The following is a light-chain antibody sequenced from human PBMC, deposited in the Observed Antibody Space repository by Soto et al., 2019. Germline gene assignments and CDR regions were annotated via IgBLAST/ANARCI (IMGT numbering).Light chain of an antibody. CDR1: QSVSSN. V-gene: IGKV3-15*01. CDR2: GAS. Sequence: IVMTLSPATLSVSQRQRATLSCRASQSVSSNLAWYQQKPGQAPRLLIYGASTRATGIPARFSGGGSGAEYTLTISSLQSEDFAVYYCQQYDKWPRTFGQGTKVDIK. J-gene: IGKJ1*01. CDR3: QQYDKWPRT.